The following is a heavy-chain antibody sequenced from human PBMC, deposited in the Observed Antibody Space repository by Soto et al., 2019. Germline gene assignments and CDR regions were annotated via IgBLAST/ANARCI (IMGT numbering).Heavy chain of an antibody. V-gene: IGHV3-74*01. CDR3: ARDGGGGRFDP. CDR1: GLTFSRYS. D-gene: IGHD3-16*01. J-gene: IGHJ5*02. Sequence: GGSLRLSWAASGLTFSRYSMFSVRQAPGKGLVWGSRINMEGSSTTYAASVTGRFTISRDNAKTTLYLQMNSLKAEDTAVYYCARDGGGGRFDPWGQGTLVTVS. CDR2: INMEGSST.